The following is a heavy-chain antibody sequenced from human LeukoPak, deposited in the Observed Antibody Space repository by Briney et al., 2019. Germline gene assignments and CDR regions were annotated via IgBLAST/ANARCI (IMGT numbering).Heavy chain of an antibody. CDR1: GGTFSSYA. CDR2: ISTYNGDT. CDR3: ALIPYCTTATCYYFDF. D-gene: IGHD2-2*01. Sequence: ASVKVSCKASGGTFSSYAISWVRQAPGQGLEWMGWISTYNGDTNYAQKFQGRVTMTADTSTSTTYMELRSLRSDDTAVYYCALIPYCTTATCYYFDFWDQGTLVTVSS. V-gene: IGHV1-18*01. J-gene: IGHJ4*02.